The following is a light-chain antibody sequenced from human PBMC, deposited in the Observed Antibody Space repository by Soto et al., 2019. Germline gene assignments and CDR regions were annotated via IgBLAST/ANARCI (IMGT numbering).Light chain of an antibody. Sequence: QSALTQPASVSGSPGQSITISCTGTSSDVGAYNYVSWYQQHPGKAPKLMIYEVTNRPSGVSNRFSGSKSGNTASLTISGLQPEDEADYYCSSYTSSSTWVFGGGTKLTVL. V-gene: IGLV2-14*01. J-gene: IGLJ3*02. CDR1: SSDVGAYNY. CDR2: EVT. CDR3: SSYTSSSTWV.